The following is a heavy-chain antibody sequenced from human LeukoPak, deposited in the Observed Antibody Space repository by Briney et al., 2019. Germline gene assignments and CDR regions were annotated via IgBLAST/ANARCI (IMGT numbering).Heavy chain of an antibody. V-gene: IGHV4-39*02. CDR1: GGSISGSSYY. Sequence: PSETLSLTCTVSGGSISGSSYYWGWIRQPPGKGLEWIGSIYYSGSTYYNPSLKSRVTISVDTSKNQFSLKLNSVTATDTAVYYCARDTMIFRNYYGLDVWGQGTTVTVSS. CDR2: IYYSGST. CDR3: ARDTMIFRNYYGLDV. D-gene: IGHD3/OR15-3a*01. J-gene: IGHJ6*02.